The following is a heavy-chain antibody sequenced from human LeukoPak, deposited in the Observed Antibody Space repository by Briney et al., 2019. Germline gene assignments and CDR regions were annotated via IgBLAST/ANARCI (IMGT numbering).Heavy chain of an antibody. CDR1: GGSISSYY. V-gene: IGHV4-59*01. CDR2: IYYSGST. CDR3: ARGVNSGYFDY. Sequence: SETLSLACTVSGGSISSYYWTWIRQPPGKGLEWIGYIYYSGSTNYNPSLKSRVTISVDTSKNQLSLKLTSVTAADTAVYYCARGVNSGYFDYCGQGTLVTVSS. D-gene: IGHD1-26*01. J-gene: IGHJ4*02.